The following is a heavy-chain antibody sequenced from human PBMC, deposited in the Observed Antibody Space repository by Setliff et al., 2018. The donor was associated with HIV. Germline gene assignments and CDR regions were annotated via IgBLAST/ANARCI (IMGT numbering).Heavy chain of an antibody. D-gene: IGHD3-9*01. CDR2: IDPTTGDT. V-gene: IGHV1-2*06. CDR3: TRTKILTGYYFSPTYCFDS. J-gene: IGHJ4*02. Sequence: GASVKVSCKASGYTFTAYYIHWVRQAPGQGLEWMGRIDPTTGDTRYTRRFQGRVTMTRDTSISSVYMERSRLTSDDTALYYCTRTKILTGYYFSPTYCFDSWGQGTLVTVSS. CDR1: GYTFTAYY.